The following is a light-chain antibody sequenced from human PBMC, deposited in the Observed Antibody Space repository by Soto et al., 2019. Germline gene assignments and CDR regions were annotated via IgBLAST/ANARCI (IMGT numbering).Light chain of an antibody. CDR3: CSYPGTHTWV. CDR2: DVG. Sequence: QSVLTQPASVSGSPGQSITISCTGTNSDVGAYSYVSWYQQYPGKAPKLLIYDVGARPSGISDRFSGSKSGNTASLTISGLQAEDEADYYCCSYPGTHTWVFGGGTKVTVL. V-gene: IGLV2-14*03. CDR1: NSDVGAYSY. J-gene: IGLJ3*02.